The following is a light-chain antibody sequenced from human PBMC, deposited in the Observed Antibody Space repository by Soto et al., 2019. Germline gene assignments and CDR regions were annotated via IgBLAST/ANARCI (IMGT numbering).Light chain of an antibody. CDR1: SSDVGGYDY. V-gene: IGLV2-14*01. CDR3: TSYTSSSTQV. J-gene: IGLJ1*01. Sequence: QSVLTQPASVSGSPGQSTTISCTGTSSDVGGYDYASWYQQHPGTAPRLIIFEVTNRPSGVSNRFSGSKSGNTASLTISGLQAEDEADYYCTSYTSSSTQVFGTGTKVTVL. CDR2: EVT.